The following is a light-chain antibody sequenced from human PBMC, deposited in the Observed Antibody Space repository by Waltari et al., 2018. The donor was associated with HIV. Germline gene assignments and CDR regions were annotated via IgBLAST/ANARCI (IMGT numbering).Light chain of an antibody. CDR2: EVI. CDR1: NSDVGGYNY. J-gene: IGLJ1*01. Sequence: QSALTQPPSASGSPGQSVTISCTGTNSDVGGYNYVSWYQQRPGKAPKLMIFEVIKRPSGAPDRFSGSKSGNTASLTVSGLQADDEADYYCGSFVGSNSHYVFGTGTKVTVL. CDR3: GSFVGSNSHYV. V-gene: IGLV2-8*01.